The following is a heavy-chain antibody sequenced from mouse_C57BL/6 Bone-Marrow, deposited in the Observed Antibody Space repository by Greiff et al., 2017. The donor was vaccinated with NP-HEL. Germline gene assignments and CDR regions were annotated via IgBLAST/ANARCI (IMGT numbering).Heavy chain of an antibody. CDR3: ARPPLYDGYWYFDV. J-gene: IGHJ1*03. D-gene: IGHD2-3*01. CDR2: IDPSDSET. Sequence: QVQLQQPGAELVRPGSSVKLSCKASGYTFTSYWMHWVKQRPIQGLEWIGNIDPSDSETHYNQKFKDKATLTVDKSSSTAYMQLSSLTSEDSAVYYCARPPLYDGYWYFDVWGTGTTVTVSS. CDR1: GYTFTSYW. V-gene: IGHV1-52*01.